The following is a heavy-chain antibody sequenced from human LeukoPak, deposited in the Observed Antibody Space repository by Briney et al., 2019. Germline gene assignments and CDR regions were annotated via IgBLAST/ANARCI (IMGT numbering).Heavy chain of an antibody. J-gene: IGHJ4*02. V-gene: IGHV3-23*01. CDR2: ISASGGST. Sequence: PEGSLRLSCAASGFTFSSHWMSWVRQAPGKGLEWVSVISASGGSTYYADSVKGRFTVSRDNSKNTLYLQMNSLRAEDTAVYYCAKDFLRSTYYFDYWGQGTLVTVSS. CDR1: GFTFSSHW. D-gene: IGHD2/OR15-2a*01. CDR3: AKDFLRSTYYFDY.